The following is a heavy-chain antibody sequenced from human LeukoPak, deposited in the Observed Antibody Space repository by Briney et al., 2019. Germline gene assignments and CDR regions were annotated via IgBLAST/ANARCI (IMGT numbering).Heavy chain of an antibody. CDR3: ARDHADYVWGSYRRTNWFDP. CDR1: GGSISSCDYY. V-gene: IGHV4-30-4*01. Sequence: SQTLSLTCTVSGGSISSCDYYWSWIRQPPGKGLEWIGYIYYSGSTYYNPSLKSRVTISVDTSKNQFSLNLSSVTAADTAVYYCARDHADYVWGSYRRTNWFDPWGQGTLVTVSS. J-gene: IGHJ5*02. D-gene: IGHD3-16*02. CDR2: IYYSGST.